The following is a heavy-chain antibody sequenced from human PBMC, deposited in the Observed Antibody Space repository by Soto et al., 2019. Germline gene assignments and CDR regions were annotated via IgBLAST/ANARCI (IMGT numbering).Heavy chain of an antibody. CDR3: ARELGPYGSVPPHWFYP. CDR2: IWYDGSNK. CDR1: GFTFSSYG. D-gene: IGHD3-10*01. Sequence: QVQLVESGGGVVQPGRSLRLSCAASGFTFSSYGMHWVRQAPGTGLERVAVIWYDGSNKYYADSVKGRFTISSDNSKTTLYLHLNSLRDEDTAVYYGARELGPYGSVPPHWFYPWGQGTLVIVAS. J-gene: IGHJ5*02. V-gene: IGHV3-33*01.